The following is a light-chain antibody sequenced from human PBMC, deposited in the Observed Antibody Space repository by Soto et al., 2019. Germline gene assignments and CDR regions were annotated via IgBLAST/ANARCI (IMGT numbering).Light chain of an antibody. V-gene: IGKV3-15*01. CDR3: QQYNKWPLT. CDR2: GAS. Sequence: EIVMTQSPATLSVSPGERATLSCRASQNVFTNLAWYQQKPGQAPRLLIYGASTRATGIPARFSGSASGTEFTLTVSSLQSGDFAVYDCQQYNKWPLTFGGGTKVEIK. CDR1: QNVFTN. J-gene: IGKJ4*01.